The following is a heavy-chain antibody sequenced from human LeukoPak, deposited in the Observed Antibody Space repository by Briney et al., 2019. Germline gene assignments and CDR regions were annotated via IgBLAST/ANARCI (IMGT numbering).Heavy chain of an antibody. CDR2: IYYSGST. D-gene: IGHD5-12*01. V-gene: IGHV4-59*01. J-gene: IGHJ4*02. CDR1: GGSISSYY. Sequence: PSETLSLTCTVSGGSISSYYRSWIRQPPGKGLEWIGYIYYSGSTNCNPSLKSRVTISVDTSKNQFSLKLSSVTAADTAVYYCARDKRGGYSDWGQGTLVTVSS. CDR3: ARDKRGGYSD.